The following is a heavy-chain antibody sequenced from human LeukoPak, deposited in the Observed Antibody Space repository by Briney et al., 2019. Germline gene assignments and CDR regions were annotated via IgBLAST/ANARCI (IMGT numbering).Heavy chain of an antibody. Sequence: GGSLRLSCAASGFTFSDYYMSWIRQAPGKGLEWVSYISSSSSYTNYADSVKGRFTISRDNAKNTVYLQMNSLRAEDTAVYYCARDYAYSNYYYGYYYGMDVWGQGTTVTVSS. CDR3: ARDYAYSNYYYGYYYGMDV. CDR1: GFTFSDYY. J-gene: IGHJ6*02. V-gene: IGHV3-11*06. CDR2: ISSSSSYT. D-gene: IGHD4-11*01.